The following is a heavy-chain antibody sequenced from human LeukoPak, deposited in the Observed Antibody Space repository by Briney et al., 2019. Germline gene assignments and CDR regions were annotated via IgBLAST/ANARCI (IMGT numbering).Heavy chain of an antibody. CDR1: GFTVSSYY. CDR3: ARGIDY. CDR2: IYTGGGR. Sequence: PGGPLRLSCAASGFTVSSYYMNWVRQAPGKELEWVSVIYTGGGRYYADSVRGRFTISRDTSKNMVFLQMNSLGVEDTAVYYCARGIDYWGRGTLVTVSS. V-gene: IGHV3-53*01. J-gene: IGHJ4*02.